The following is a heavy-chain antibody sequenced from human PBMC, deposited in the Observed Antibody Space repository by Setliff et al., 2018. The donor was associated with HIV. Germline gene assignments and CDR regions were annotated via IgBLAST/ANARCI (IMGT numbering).Heavy chain of an antibody. CDR1: GGSLSGY. V-gene: IGHV4-34*01. Sequence: SETLSLTCAVYGGSLSGYWSWIRQSPGKGLEWLGEINHSGNTHYDPSLKSRLTISIDTSKKQFSLKLTSVTAADAAVYYCARGAIAVAGISYYYYGMDVWGQGTTVTVSS. J-gene: IGHJ6*02. CDR3: ARGAIAVAGISYYYYGMDV. CDR2: INHSGNT. D-gene: IGHD6-19*01.